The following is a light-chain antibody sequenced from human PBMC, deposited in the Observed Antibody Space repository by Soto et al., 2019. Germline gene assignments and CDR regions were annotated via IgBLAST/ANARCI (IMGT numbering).Light chain of an antibody. J-gene: IGLJ2*01. CDR3: AAWDDSLNGVV. V-gene: IGLV1-44*01. CDR2: SNN. CDR1: GSNIGSYT. Sequence: QSVLTQPPSTSGTPGQRITISCSGSGSNIGSYTVNWYQQVPGTAPRLLISSNNQRPSGVPDRFSASKSGTSVSLAITGLQSDDEADYYCAAWDDSLNGVVFGGGTKLTVL.